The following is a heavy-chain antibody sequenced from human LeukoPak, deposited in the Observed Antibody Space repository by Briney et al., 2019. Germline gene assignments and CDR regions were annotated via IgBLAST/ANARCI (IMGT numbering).Heavy chain of an antibody. J-gene: IGHJ4*02. Sequence: ASVKVSCKTSGYTFNNFVMNWVRQAPGQGLEWMGWIDTNTGNPTYAQGFTGRFVFSLDTSDNTAYLQISSLQAEDTAVYYCASFFCTSGLCYYLDYWGQGTLVTVS. CDR1: GYTFNNFV. D-gene: IGHD2-8*01. CDR2: IDTNTGNP. CDR3: ASFFCTSGLCYYLDY. V-gene: IGHV7-4-1*02.